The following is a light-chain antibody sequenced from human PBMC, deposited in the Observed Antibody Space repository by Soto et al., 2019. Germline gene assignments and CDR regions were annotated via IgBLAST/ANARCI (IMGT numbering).Light chain of an antibody. Sequence: EIVLPPSPATLAGSPGETVTLSCRASQSLSGNLAWYQQKPGQAPRLLIYGASNRATGIPDRFSGSGSGTDFTLTISRLEPEDFAVYYCQQYGSSGTFGQGTKVDI. V-gene: IGKV3-20*01. CDR3: QQYGSSGT. CDR1: QSLSGN. CDR2: GAS. J-gene: IGKJ1*01.